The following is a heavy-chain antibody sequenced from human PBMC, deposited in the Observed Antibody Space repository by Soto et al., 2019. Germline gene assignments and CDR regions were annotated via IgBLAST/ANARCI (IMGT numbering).Heavy chain of an antibody. Sequence: QVQLVQSGAEVKKPGASVKVSCKASGYTFTSYGISWVRQAPGQGLEWMGWISAYNRNTNYAQKLQGRVTMTTDTPTRTGYRELRSLRPDDTAVYYCARVIAAAADFDYWGQGTLVTVSS. V-gene: IGHV1-18*01. D-gene: IGHD6-13*01. CDR3: ARVIAAAADFDY. CDR2: ISAYNRNT. J-gene: IGHJ4*02. CDR1: GYTFTSYG.